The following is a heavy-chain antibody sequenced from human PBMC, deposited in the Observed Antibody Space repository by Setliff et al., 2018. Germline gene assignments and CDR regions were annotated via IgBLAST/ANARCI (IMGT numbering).Heavy chain of an antibody. CDR3: ARRYCSGGSCDFDP. Sequence: SETLSLTCTVSGYSISNDYFWGWIRQPPGKGLEWIGSIYHSGSTSYYPSLKSRVTISVDTSKNQFSLKLSSVTAADTAVYYCARRYCSGGSCDFDPWGQGTLVTVSS. V-gene: IGHV4-38-2*02. CDR2: IYHSGST. CDR1: GYSISNDYF. J-gene: IGHJ5*02. D-gene: IGHD2-15*01.